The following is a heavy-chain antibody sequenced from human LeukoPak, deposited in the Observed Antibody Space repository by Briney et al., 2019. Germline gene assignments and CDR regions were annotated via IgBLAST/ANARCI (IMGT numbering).Heavy chain of an antibody. J-gene: IGHJ4*02. V-gene: IGHV3-21*01. D-gene: IGHD3-22*01. CDR3: ARDDHYDSSGYGY. CDR2: ISSSSYI. Sequence: PGGSLRLSCAASGFTFSSYSMNWVRQAPGKGLEWVSSISSSSYIYYADSVKGRFTISRDNAKNSLYLQMNSLRAEDTAVYYCARDDHYDSSGYGYWGQGTLVTVSS. CDR1: GFTFSSYS.